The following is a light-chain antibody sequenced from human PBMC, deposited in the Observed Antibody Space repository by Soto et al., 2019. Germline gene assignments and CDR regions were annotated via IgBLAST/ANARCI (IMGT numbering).Light chain of an antibody. CDR3: LSFDSSLSVV. CDR2: GNT. Sequence: SVLTQPPSVSGAPGQRVTISCTGGSSNIGAGYDVHWYQQLPGRAPKLLIYGNTNRPSGVPDRFSGSKSGTSASLAITGLQAEDEADYYCLSFDSSLSVVFGGGTKLTVL. J-gene: IGLJ2*01. V-gene: IGLV1-40*01. CDR1: SSNIGAGYD.